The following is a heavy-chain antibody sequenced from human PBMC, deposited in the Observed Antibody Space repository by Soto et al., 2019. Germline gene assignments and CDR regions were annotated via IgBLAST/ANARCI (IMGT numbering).Heavy chain of an antibody. CDR2: INPDGSSR. V-gene: IGHV3-74*01. J-gene: IGHJ2*01. CDR1: GFPFISNW. CDR3: TRGFSDKSGFFDL. Sequence: PGGSLRLSCTASGFPFISNWMHWVRQAPGKGLVWVSRINPDGSSRNYADSVKGRFTISRDNAESTVYLQMDSLGAEDTAVYYCTRGFSDKSGFFDLWGRGTQVTVSS.